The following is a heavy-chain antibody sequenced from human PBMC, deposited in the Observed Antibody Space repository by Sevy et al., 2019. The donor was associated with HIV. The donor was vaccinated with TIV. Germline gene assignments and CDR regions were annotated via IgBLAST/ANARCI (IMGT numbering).Heavy chain of an antibody. CDR1: GFTFSSYG. J-gene: IGHJ6*02. D-gene: IGHD2-15*01. V-gene: IGHV3-30*02. CDR3: ATSRYCSGGSCYGADYYYGMDV. CDR2: IRYNGSNK. Sequence: GGSLRLSCAASGFTFSSYGMHWVRQAPGKGLEWVAFIRYNGSNKYYADSVKGRFTISRDNSKNTLYLQMNSLRAEDTAVYYCATSRYCSGGSCYGADYYYGMDVWGQGTTVTVSS.